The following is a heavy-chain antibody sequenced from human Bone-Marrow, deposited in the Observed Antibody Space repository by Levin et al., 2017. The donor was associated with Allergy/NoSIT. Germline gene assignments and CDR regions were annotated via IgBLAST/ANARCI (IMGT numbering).Heavy chain of an antibody. CDR3: ARAGGISMIRGVSDH. J-gene: IGHJ4*02. Sequence: GESLKISCAASGFTFSDYFMSWIRQAPGKGLEWISYISSGSSYSNYADSVKGGFTISRDNAKNSVYLQMNSLRADDTAVYYCARAGGISMIRGVSDHWGQGTLVTVSS. CDR1: GFTFSDYF. V-gene: IGHV3-11*05. CDR2: ISSGSSYS. D-gene: IGHD3-10*01.